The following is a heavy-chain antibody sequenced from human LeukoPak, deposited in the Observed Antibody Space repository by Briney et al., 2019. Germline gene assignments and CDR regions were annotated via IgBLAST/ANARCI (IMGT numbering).Heavy chain of an antibody. V-gene: IGHV5-51*01. CDR3: ARPQRWDTAMVRY. J-gene: IGHJ4*02. D-gene: IGHD5-18*01. CDR2: IYPDDSDT. Sequence: GESLKISCKASGYDFANYWIGWVRQMPGKGLEWMGIIYPDDSDTRYSPSFQGQVTISADKSISTAYLQWSSLKASDTAMYYCARPQRWDTAMVRYWGQGTLVTVSS. CDR1: GYDFANYW.